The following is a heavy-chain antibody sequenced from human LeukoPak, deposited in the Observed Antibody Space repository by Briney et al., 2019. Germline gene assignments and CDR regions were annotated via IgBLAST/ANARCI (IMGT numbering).Heavy chain of an antibody. CDR2: IYYSGTT. CDR1: GGSISSCY. J-gene: IGHJ4*02. Sequence: SETLSLTCTVSGGSISSCYWSWIRQPPGKGLEWIEYIYYSGTTNYNPSLESRVTISVDTSKNQLSLKLTSVTAADTAVYYCARHFGSGSKKYYFDYWGQGTLVTVSS. D-gene: IGHD3-10*01. V-gene: IGHV4-59*01. CDR3: ARHFGSGSKKYYFDY.